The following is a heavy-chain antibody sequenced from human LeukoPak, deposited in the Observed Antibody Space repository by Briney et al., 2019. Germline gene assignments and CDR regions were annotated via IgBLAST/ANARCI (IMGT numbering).Heavy chain of an antibody. J-gene: IGHJ4*02. CDR2: IYHSGST. CDR1: GGSISSGGYS. CDR3: ARGTAYYYDSSGYYYEEGPQYYFDY. D-gene: IGHD3-22*01. V-gene: IGHV4-30-2*01. Sequence: SETLSLTCAVSGGSISSGGYSWSWIRQPPGKGLEWIGYIYHSGSTYYNPSLKSRVTISVDRSKNQFSLKLSSVTAADTAVYYCARGTAYYYDSSGYYYEEGPQYYFDYWGQGTLVTVSS.